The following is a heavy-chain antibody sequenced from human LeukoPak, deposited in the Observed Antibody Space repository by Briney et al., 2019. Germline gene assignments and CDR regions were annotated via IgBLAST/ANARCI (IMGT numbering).Heavy chain of an antibody. CDR3: ARDGCGGSCFHYYYYMDV. Sequence: SETLSLICTVSTYSISSGYYWGWFRQPPGKRLEWVGSISYSGSTYYNPSLKSRLTIFVDTSKNQFSLKLSSVTAADTAVYYCARDGCGGSCFHYYYYMDVWGKGTTVTISS. CDR2: ISYSGST. J-gene: IGHJ6*03. D-gene: IGHD2-15*01. V-gene: IGHV4-38-2*02. CDR1: TYSISSGYY.